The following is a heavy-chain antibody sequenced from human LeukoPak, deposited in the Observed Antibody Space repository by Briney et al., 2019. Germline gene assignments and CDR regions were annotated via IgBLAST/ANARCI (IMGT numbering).Heavy chain of an antibody. V-gene: IGHV4-34*01. CDR3: ARHYGP. CDR1: GGSFSGYY. J-gene: IGHJ4*02. Sequence: PSETLSLTCAVYGGSFSGYYWSWIRQPPGKGLEWIGEINHSGSTNYNPSLKSRVTTSVDTSKNQFSLKLNSVTATDTAVYYCARHYGPWGQGTLVTVSS. D-gene: IGHD3-16*01. CDR2: INHSGST.